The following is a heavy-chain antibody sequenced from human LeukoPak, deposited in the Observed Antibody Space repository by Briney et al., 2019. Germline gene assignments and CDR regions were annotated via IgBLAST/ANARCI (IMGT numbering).Heavy chain of an antibody. Sequence: GESLKISCKGSGYSFTAYWIAWVRQMPGKGLEWMGVIYPGDSDTRYSPSFQGQVTISADKSITTAYLQWSSLEASDSAIYYCARRHAYNYVNWGQGTLVTVSS. CDR2: IYPGDSDT. J-gene: IGHJ4*02. CDR1: GYSFTAYW. V-gene: IGHV5-51*01. CDR3: ARRHAYNYVN. D-gene: IGHD5-24*01.